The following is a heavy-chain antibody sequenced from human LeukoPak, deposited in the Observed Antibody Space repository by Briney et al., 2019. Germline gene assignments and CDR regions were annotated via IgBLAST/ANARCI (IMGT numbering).Heavy chain of an antibody. J-gene: IGHJ4*02. CDR1: GFTLSSYE. V-gene: IGHV3-30-3*01. D-gene: IGHD5-18*01. CDR2: ISYDGSNK. CDR3: ASDRGYSLNPFDY. Sequence: GGSLRLSCAASGFTLSSYEMNWVRQAPGKGLEGVAVISYDGSNKYYADSVKGRFTISRDNSKNTLYLQMNSLRAEDTAVYYCASDRGYSLNPFDYWGQGTLVTVSS.